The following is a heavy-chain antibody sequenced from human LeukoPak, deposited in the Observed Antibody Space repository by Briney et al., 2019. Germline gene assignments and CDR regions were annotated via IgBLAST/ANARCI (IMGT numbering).Heavy chain of an antibody. CDR3: ARRTAPNYDSHP. D-gene: IGHD3-16*01. CDR2: MNPNSGNT. V-gene: IGHV1-8*01. CDR1: GYTFTSYD. Sequence: ASVKVSCKAPGYTFTSYDINWVRQATGQGLEWMGWMNPNSGNTGYAQKFQGRVTMTRNTSISTAYMELSSLRSEDTAVYYCARRTAPNYDSHPWGQGTLVTVSS. J-gene: IGHJ5*02.